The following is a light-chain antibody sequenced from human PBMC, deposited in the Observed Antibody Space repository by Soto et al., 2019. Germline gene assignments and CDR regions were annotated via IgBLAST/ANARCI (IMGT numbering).Light chain of an antibody. J-gene: IGKJ4*01. CDR1: QSISTW. CDR2: DAS. V-gene: IGKV1-5*01. CDR3: QQCASYPLT. Sequence: DIQITQSPSTLSASVGDRVAITCRASQSISTWLAWYQQKPGKAPKLLIYDASTLQSGVPSRFSGSGSGTEFTLTISSLQPDDFATYYCQQCASYPLTFGGGTTLEI.